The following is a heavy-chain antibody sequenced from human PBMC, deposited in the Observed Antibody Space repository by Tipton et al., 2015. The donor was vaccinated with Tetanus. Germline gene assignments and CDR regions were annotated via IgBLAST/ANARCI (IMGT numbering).Heavy chain of an antibody. D-gene: IGHD2-2*02. CDR1: GFTFSSYW. CDR3: ASTPIVVVPAAIRD. CDR2: ISWNGGSI. Sequence: SLRLSCAASGFTFSSYWMSWVRQAPGKGLEWVSGISWNGGSIGYADSVKGRFTISRDNAKNSLYLQMNSLRAEDTALYYCASTPIVVVPAAIRDWGQGTLVTVSS. J-gene: IGHJ4*02. V-gene: IGHV3-9*01.